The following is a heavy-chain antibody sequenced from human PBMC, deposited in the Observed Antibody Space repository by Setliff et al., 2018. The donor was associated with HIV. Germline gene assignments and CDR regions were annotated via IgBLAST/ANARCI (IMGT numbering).Heavy chain of an antibody. D-gene: IGHD3-9*01. CDR2: ISSSGNT. CDR3: AKTIGRYFDVFDN. CDR1: GGSISSTSYY. Sequence: TSETLSLTCTVSGGSISSTSYYWGWIRQPPGTGLEWIGSISSSGNTYYNPSLKSRVTTSVDTPKNQFTLKLNSVTAAGTAVYYWAKTIGRYFDVFDNWGQGTLVTVSS. V-gene: IGHV4-39*01. J-gene: IGHJ4*02.